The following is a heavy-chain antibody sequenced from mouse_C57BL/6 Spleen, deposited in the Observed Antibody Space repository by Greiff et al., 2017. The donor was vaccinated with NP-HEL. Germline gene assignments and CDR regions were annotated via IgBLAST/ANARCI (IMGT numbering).Heavy chain of an antibody. CDR3: LVSSYAY. CDR2: INPNNGGT. J-gene: IGHJ3*01. V-gene: IGHV1-26*01. D-gene: IGHD1-1*01. CDR1: GYTFTDYY. Sequence: EVQLQQSGPELVKPGASVKISCKASGYTFTDYYMNWVKQSHGKSLEWIGDINPNNGGTSYNQKFKGKATLTVDKSSSTAYMELRSLTSEDSAVYYCLVSSYAYWGQGTLVTVSA.